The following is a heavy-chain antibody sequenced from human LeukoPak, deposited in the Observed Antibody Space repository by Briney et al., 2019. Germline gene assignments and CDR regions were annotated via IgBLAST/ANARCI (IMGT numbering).Heavy chain of an antibody. CDR3: ARDSLFCTGGSCYSNYFDY. V-gene: IGHV3-48*03. CDR2: ISSSGGTT. D-gene: IGHD2-15*01. J-gene: IGHJ4*02. Sequence: GGSLRLSCAASGFTFSSYEMNWVRQAPGKGLEWISHISSSGGTTYYADSVNGRFIISRDNARNSLYLQMNSLRAEDTAVYFCARDSLFCTGGSCYSNYFDYWGQGTLVTVSS. CDR1: GFTFSSYE.